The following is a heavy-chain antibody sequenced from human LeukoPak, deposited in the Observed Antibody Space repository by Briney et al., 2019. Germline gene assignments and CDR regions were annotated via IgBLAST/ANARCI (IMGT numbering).Heavy chain of an antibody. Sequence: AGGSLRLSCAASGFTFSNFWMHWVRQAPGKGLEWVSYISSSSSTLHYADSVRGRFTISRDNAKDSLYLQMNSLRAEDTAVYYCARGLPVYSSGWYFDFWGQGTLVTVSS. CDR3: ARGLPVYSSGWYFDF. CDR1: GFTFSNFW. D-gene: IGHD6-19*01. J-gene: IGHJ4*02. CDR2: ISSSSSTL. V-gene: IGHV3-48*04.